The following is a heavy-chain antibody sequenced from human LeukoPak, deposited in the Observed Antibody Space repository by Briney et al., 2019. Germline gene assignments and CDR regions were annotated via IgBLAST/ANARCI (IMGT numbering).Heavy chain of an antibody. CDR3: ARLGAGPTYYDFWSGYSSFYFDY. CDR1: GGSVSSGNYY. CDR2: IYYSGDT. D-gene: IGHD3-3*01. J-gene: IGHJ4*02. Sequence: PSETLSLACTVSGGSVSSGNYYWSRIRQPPGKGLEWIGYIYYSGDTNYNPSLKGRVTISVDTSKNQFSLKLSSVTAADTAVYYCARLGAGPTYYDFWSGYSSFYFDYWGQGTLVTVSS. V-gene: IGHV4-61*01.